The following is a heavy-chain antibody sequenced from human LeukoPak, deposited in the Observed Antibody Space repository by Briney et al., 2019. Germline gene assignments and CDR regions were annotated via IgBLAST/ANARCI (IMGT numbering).Heavy chain of an antibody. Sequence: SETPSLTCTVSGGSVSSGSYYWSWIRQPPGKGLEWIGLISYTGSTSYNPSLKSRITISADQSKNQFSLKVISVTAADTAVYYCARHLGSSSWLDPWGQGTLVTVSS. V-gene: IGHV4-39*01. CDR3: ARHLGSSSWLDP. CDR1: GGSVSSGSYY. CDR2: ISYTGST. J-gene: IGHJ5*02. D-gene: IGHD2-2*01.